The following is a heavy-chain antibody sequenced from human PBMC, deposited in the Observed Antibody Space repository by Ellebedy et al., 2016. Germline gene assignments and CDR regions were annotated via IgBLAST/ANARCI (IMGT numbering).Heavy chain of an antibody. V-gene: IGHV4-34*01. CDR2: INHSGST. CDR3: AREGLRGYSGYLDY. J-gene: IGHJ4*02. D-gene: IGHD5-12*01. CDR1: GGSFSGYY. Sequence: SETLSLXXAVYGGSFSGYYWSWIRQPPGKGLEWIGEINHSGSTNYNPSLKSRITISVDTSKNQFSLKLSSVTAADTAVYYCAREGLRGYSGYLDYWGQGTLVTVSS.